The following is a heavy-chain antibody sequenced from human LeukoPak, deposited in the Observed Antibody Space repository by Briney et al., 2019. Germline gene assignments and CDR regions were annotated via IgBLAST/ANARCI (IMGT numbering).Heavy chain of an antibody. CDR3: AKKPYYDFWSGYSPPDY. CDR1: GFTFSSYA. CDR2: ISGSGGST. J-gene: IGHJ4*02. V-gene: IGHV3-23*01. Sequence: QPGASLRLSCAASGFTFSSYAMSWVRQAPGKGLEWVSAISGSGGSTYYADSVKGRFTISRDNSKNTLYLQMNSLRAEDTAVYYCAKKPYYDFWSGYSPPDYWAREPWSPSPQ. D-gene: IGHD3-3*01.